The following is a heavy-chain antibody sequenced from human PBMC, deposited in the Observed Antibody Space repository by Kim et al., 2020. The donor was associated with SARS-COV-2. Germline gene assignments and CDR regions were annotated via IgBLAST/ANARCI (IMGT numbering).Heavy chain of an antibody. Sequence: GGSLRLSCAASGFTFSSYAMHWVRQAPGKGLEWVAVISYDGSNKYYADSVKGRFTISRDNSKNTLYLQMNSLRAEDTAVYYCARAGDHRPYFSFDYWGQGTLVTVSS. CDR1: GFTFSSYA. D-gene: IGHD2-8*01. CDR3: ARAGDHRPYFSFDY. CDR2: ISYDGSNK. J-gene: IGHJ4*02. V-gene: IGHV3-30*04.